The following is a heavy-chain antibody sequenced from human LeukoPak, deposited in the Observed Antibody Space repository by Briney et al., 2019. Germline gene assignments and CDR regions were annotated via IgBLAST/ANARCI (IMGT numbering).Heavy chain of an antibody. J-gene: IGHJ1*01. D-gene: IGHD3-22*01. Sequence: QSGGSLRLSCAASGFTFSSYCMHWVRQAPGKGLVWVSRINTDGSSTSYADSVKGRFTISRDNAKNTVSLQMNSLRAEDTGVYYCARAPSEIGGYYPEYFRHWGQGTLVTVSS. V-gene: IGHV3-74*01. CDR3: ARAPSEIGGYYPEYFRH. CDR2: INTDGSST. CDR1: GFTFSSYC.